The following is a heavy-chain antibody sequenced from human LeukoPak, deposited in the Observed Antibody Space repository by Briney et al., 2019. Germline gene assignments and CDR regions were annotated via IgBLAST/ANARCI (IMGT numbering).Heavy chain of an antibody. CDR1: GFTFSSYS. Sequence: PGGSLRLSCAASGFTFSSYSMNWVRQAPGKGLEWVSYISSSSSTIYYADSVKGRFTISRDNAKNSLYLQMNSLRAEDTAVYYCASLPVATYYYYGMDVWGQGTTVTVSS. CDR2: ISSSSSTI. V-gene: IGHV3-48*04. D-gene: IGHD5-12*01. J-gene: IGHJ6*02. CDR3: ASLPVATYYYYGMDV.